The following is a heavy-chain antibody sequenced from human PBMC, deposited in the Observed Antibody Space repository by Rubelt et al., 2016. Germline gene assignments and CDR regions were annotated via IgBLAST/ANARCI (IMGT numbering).Heavy chain of an antibody. CDR3: AKEPDFWSAQNWFDP. Sequence: EVQLVESGGGLIQPGGSLRLSCAASGFTFSRFAMSWVRQAPGKGLEWVSGISGSGGSKYYADSVKGRLPISRANSKNTMNLQMTSPRAEEPAVYFCAKEPDFWSAQNWFDPWGQGTLVTVSS. J-gene: IGHJ5*02. CDR2: ISGSGGSK. V-gene: IGHV3-23*04. CDR1: GFTFSRFA. D-gene: IGHD3-3*01.